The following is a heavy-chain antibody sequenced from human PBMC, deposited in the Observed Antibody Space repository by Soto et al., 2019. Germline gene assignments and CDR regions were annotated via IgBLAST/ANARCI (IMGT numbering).Heavy chain of an antibody. J-gene: IGHJ4*01. Sequence: ASVKVSCKASGYTFTGYYMHWVRQAPGQGLEWMGWINPNSGGTNYAQKFQGWVTMTRDTSISTAYMELSRLRSDDTAVYYCARAQYYYDSSGYYYEAYYFDYWGQEPWSPSPQ. CDR3: ARAQYYYDSSGYYYEAYYFDY. CDR1: GYTFTGYY. CDR2: INPNSGGT. V-gene: IGHV1-2*04. D-gene: IGHD3-22*01.